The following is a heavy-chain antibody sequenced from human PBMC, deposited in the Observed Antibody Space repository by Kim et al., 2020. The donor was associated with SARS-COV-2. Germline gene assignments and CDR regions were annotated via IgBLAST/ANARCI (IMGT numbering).Heavy chain of an antibody. CDR1: GFTFSSYA. D-gene: IGHD4-17*01. V-gene: IGHV3-23*01. CDR2: ISGSGGST. J-gene: IGHJ3*02. Sequence: GGSLRLSCAASGFTFSSYAMSWVRQAPGKGLEWVSAISGSGGSTYYTDSVKGRFTISRDNSKNTLYLQMNSLRAEDTAVYYCANYMTTVTTFGDDAFDIWGQGTMVTVSS. CDR3: ANYMTTVTTFGDDAFDI.